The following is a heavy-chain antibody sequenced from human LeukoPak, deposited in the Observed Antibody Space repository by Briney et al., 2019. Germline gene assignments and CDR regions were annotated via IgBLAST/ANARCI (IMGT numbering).Heavy chain of an antibody. J-gene: IGHJ4*02. Sequence: SETLFLTCTVSGVSIITTSYDWGWIRQPPGKGLEWIGSISYGGSTDYNPSLKSRVTLSLDASKNQFSLRVSSVTAADTAVYYCARHFDNWGQGTLVTVSS. CDR1: GVSIITTSYD. CDR2: ISYGGST. CDR3: ARHFDN. V-gene: IGHV4-39*01.